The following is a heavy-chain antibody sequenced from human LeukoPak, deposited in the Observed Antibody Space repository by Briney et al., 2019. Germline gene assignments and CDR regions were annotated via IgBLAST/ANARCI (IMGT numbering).Heavy chain of an antibody. CDR2: IIPIFGTA. V-gene: IGHV1-69*13. CDR1: GGTFSSYA. J-gene: IGHJ5*02. Sequence: SVKVSCKASGGTFSSYAISWVRQAPGQGLEWMGGIIPIFGTANYAQKFQGRVTITADESTSTAYMELSSLRSEDTAVYYCARVLGEWLDNWFDPWGQGTLVTVSS. D-gene: IGHD3-16*01. CDR3: ARVLGEWLDNWFDP.